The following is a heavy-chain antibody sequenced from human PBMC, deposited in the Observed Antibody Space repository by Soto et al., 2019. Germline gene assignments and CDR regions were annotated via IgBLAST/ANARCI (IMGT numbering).Heavy chain of an antibody. Sequence: EGQLVESGGGLVKPGGSLRLSCAASGFSFSNAWMNWVRQAPGKGLEWVGRIKTKADGATTDYAALVKGRFFISRDDSTNTLYLQMNSLITDDTAVSYCTTLTMMLVHFDYWGPGSLVTVSS. D-gene: IGHD3-22*01. CDR1: GFSFSNAW. J-gene: IGHJ4*02. V-gene: IGHV3-15*07. CDR2: IKTKADGATT. CDR3: TTLTMMLVHFDY.